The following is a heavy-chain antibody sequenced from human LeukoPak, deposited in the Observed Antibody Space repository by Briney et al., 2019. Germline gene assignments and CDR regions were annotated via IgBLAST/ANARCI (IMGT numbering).Heavy chain of an antibody. J-gene: IGHJ4*02. Sequence: ASVKVSCKASGYTFTGYYMHWVRQAPGQGLEWMGRINPNSGGTNYAQKFQGRVTMTRDTSISTAYIELSRLRSDDTAVYYCARVYYGSGNTDYWGQGTLVTVSS. D-gene: IGHD3-10*01. CDR2: INPNSGGT. CDR3: ARVYYGSGNTDY. V-gene: IGHV1-2*06. CDR1: GYTFTGYY.